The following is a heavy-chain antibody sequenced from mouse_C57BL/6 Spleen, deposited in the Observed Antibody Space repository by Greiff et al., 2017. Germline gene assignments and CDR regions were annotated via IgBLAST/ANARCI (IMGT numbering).Heavy chain of an antibody. Sequence: EVMLVESGGGLVQPGGSLSLSCAASGFTFTDYYMSWVRQPPGKALEWLGFIRNKANGYTTEYSAYVKGRFTISRDNSQSILYLQMNALRAEDSATYYSARSRMTTVVATDYAMDYCGQGTSVTVSS. CDR1: GFTFTDYY. J-gene: IGHJ4*01. D-gene: IGHD1-1*01. V-gene: IGHV7-3*01. CDR2: IRNKANGYTT. CDR3: ARSRMTTVVATDYAMDY.